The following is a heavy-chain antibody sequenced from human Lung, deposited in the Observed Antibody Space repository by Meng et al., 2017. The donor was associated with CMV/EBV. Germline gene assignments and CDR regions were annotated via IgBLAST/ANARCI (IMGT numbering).Heavy chain of an antibody. CDR1: GHSVSSNSAT. CDR3: ARVFGHITGYVFDS. D-gene: IGHD3-9*01. J-gene: IGHJ4*02. CDR2: TYYKSKWNH. Sequence: TLSLXCAISGHSVSSNSATCNWIRQSPSRGLEWLGRTYYKSKWNHDYAVSVKSRISFNPDTSKNQFSLQLSSVTPEDTAVYYFARVFGHITGYVFDSWGQGTXVTVSS. V-gene: IGHV6-1*01.